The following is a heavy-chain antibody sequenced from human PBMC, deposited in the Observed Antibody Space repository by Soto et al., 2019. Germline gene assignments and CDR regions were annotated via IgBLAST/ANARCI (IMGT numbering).Heavy chain of an antibody. J-gene: IGHJ4*02. CDR3: AKVLRYFDWLASGFDY. CDR2: ISGSGGST. CDR1: GFTFSSYA. Sequence: GGSLRLSCAASGFTFSSYAMSWVRQAPGKGLEWVSAISGSGGSTYYADSVKGRFTISRDNSKNTLYLQMNSLRAEDTAVYYCAKVLRYFDWLASGFDYWGRGTLVTVSS. D-gene: IGHD3-9*01. V-gene: IGHV3-23*01.